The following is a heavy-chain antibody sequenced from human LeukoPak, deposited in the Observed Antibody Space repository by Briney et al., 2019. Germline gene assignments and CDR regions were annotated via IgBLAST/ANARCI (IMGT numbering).Heavy chain of an antibody. CDR3: ANYFYNPAA. Sequence: PGGSLRLSCVASGFTFRSYGMHWVRQAPGKGLEWVAVISYDGSNTYYADSVKDRFTISRDNSKNTLYLQMNSLRAEDTAVYYCANYFYNPAAWGQGTLVTVSS. J-gene: IGHJ5*02. CDR1: GFTFRSYG. D-gene: IGHD2/OR15-2a*01. CDR2: ISYDGSNT. V-gene: IGHV3-30*18.